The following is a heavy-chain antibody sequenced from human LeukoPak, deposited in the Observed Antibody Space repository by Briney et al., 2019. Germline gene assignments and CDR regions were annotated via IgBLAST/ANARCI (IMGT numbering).Heavy chain of an antibody. CDR3: AARYSSSWYVPYYYMDV. J-gene: IGHJ6*03. V-gene: IGHV3-7*01. CDR1: GFTLSKFG. D-gene: IGHD6-13*01. Sequence: GGSLRLSCEASGFTLSKFGMHWVRQAPGKGLEWVANIKQDGSEKYYVDSVKGRFTISRDNAKNSLYLQMNSLRAEDTAVCYCAARYSSSWYVPYYYMDVWGKGTTVTVSS. CDR2: IKQDGSEK.